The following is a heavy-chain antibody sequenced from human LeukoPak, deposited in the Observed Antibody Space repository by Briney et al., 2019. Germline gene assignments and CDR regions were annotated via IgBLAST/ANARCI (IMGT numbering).Heavy chain of an antibody. CDR2: INWNSDSI. CDR3: AKGYSSSGGGFDI. CDR1: GFTFDDYA. J-gene: IGHJ3*02. Sequence: GGSLRLSCAASGFTFDDYAMHWVRQAPGKGLEWVSGINWNSDSIGYAGSVKGRFTISRGNAKNSLFLQMNSLRADDMALYYCAKGYSSSGGGFDIWGQGTMVTVSS. V-gene: IGHV3-9*03. D-gene: IGHD6-13*01.